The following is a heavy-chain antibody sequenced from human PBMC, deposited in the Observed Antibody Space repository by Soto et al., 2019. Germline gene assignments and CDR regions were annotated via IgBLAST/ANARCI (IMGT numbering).Heavy chain of an antibody. CDR3: ARGHNVLLWFGESSLTPV. D-gene: IGHD3-10*01. Sequence: PGGSLRLSWAASGFTFSSYEMNWVRQAPGKGLEWVSYISSSGSTIYYEDSVKGRFTISRDNAKNSLYLQMNSLRAEDTAVYYCARGHNVLLWFGESSLTPVWGQGTTVTVSS. CDR1: GFTFSSYE. V-gene: IGHV3-48*03. CDR2: ISSSGSTI. J-gene: IGHJ6*02.